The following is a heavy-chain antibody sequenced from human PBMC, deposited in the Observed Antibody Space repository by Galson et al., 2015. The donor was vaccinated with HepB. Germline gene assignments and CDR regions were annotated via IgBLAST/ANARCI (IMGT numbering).Heavy chain of an antibody. J-gene: IGHJ4*02. D-gene: IGHD6-19*01. CDR1: GXTFSNYG. Sequence: RLSCAASGXTFSNYGMHWVRQAPGKGLEWVAVISYDGSNKYYADSVKGRFTISRDNSKNTLYLQMNSLRAEDTALYYCAKDPYLYSALAGTMAGFDYWXQGTLVTVSS. CDR2: ISYDGSNK. V-gene: IGHV3-30*18. CDR3: AKDPYLYSALAGTMAGFDY.